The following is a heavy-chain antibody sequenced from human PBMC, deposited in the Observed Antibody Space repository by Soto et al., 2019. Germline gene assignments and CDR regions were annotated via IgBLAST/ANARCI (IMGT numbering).Heavy chain of an antibody. CDR2: ISYDGSKK. J-gene: IGHJ4*02. CDR3: SRGLPYGSGSHPPGY. CDR1: GFTFSSYA. V-gene: IGHV3-30-3*01. Sequence: QVQLVESGGGVVQPGGSLRLFCAASGFTFSSYAMHWVRQTPGKGLEWMAVISYDGSKKYYAASVKGRFTISRDNSKNTLYLQLNSLRTDERAVYYCSRGLPYGSGSHPPGYWGQGTLVTVSS. D-gene: IGHD3-10*01.